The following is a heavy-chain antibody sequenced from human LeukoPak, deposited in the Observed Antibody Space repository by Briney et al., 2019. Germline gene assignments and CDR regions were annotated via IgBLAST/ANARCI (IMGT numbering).Heavy chain of an antibody. CDR3: ARGFSSWYKDPFDY. J-gene: IGHJ4*02. D-gene: IGHD6-13*01. Sequence: GGPLRLFCAACGLTVNTSYESCRREARGGGVEGVTGIYSSGSTFYTATVTGSFAISRDNSRNTLYLQMYSQRADETAMDFCARGFSSWYKDPFDYWGQGTLVAVSS. V-gene: IGHV3-66*01. CDR2: IYSSGST. CDR1: GLTVNTSY.